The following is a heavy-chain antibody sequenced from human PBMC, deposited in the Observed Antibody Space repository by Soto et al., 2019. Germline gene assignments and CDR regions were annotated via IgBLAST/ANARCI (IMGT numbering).Heavy chain of an antibody. CDR3: ADERLPLSY. CDR1: GFTFSSYA. Sequence: EVQLLESGGGLVQPGGSLRLSCAASGFTFSSYAMSWVRQAPGKGLEWVSAISGSGGSTYYADSVKGRFTISRDNSKNPVYLQMDSLRAEDPAVYYWADERLPLSYWGQGTLVTVSS. V-gene: IGHV3-23*01. J-gene: IGHJ4*02. CDR2: ISGSGGST.